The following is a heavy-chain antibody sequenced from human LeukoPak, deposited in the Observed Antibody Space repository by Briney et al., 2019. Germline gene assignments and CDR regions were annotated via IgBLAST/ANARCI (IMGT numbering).Heavy chain of an antibody. D-gene: IGHD2-2*02. Sequence: SETLSLTCTVSVGSIISYYWSWVRQPPGKGLEWIGYIYTSGSTNYTPSLKSRVTISVDTSKNQFSLKLSSVTAADTAVYYCARDLGYCSSTSCYKDYYYYMDVWGKGTTVTVSS. CDR3: ARDLGYCSSTSCYKDYYYYMDV. CDR1: VGSIISYY. V-gene: IGHV4-4*09. CDR2: IYTSGST. J-gene: IGHJ6*03.